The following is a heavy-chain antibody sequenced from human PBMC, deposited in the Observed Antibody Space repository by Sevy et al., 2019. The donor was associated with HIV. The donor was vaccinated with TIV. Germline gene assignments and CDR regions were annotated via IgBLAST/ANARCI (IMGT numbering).Heavy chain of an antibody. Sequence: GGSLRLSCAASGFTFSSYGMHWVRQAPGKGLEWVAVISYDGSNKYYVDSVKGRFTISRDNSKNTLYLQMNSLRAEDTAVYYCAKEGAAGTSYFDYWGQGTLVTVSS. CDR3: AKEGAAGTSYFDY. CDR1: GFTFSSYG. CDR2: ISYDGSNK. D-gene: IGHD6-13*01. J-gene: IGHJ4*02. V-gene: IGHV3-30*18.